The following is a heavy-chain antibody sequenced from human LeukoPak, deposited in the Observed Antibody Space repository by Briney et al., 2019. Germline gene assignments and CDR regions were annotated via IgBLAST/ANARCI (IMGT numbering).Heavy chain of an antibody. V-gene: IGHV3-7*04. Sequence: GGSLRLSCAASGFTFSNYWLTWVRQAPGQGLEWVANIKQDGSEKHYVDSVKGRFTISRDNAKNSLYLQMNSLRAEDTAVYYCAGAPNQHYFDYWGQGTLVAVSS. CDR1: GFTFSNYW. CDR3: AGAPNQHYFDY. CDR2: IKQDGSEK. J-gene: IGHJ4*02.